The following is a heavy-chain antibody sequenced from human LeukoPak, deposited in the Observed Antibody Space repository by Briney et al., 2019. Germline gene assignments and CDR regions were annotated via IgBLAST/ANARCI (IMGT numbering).Heavy chain of an antibody. CDR2: ISYDGSNK. CDR1: GFTFSTYA. J-gene: IGHJ4*02. V-gene: IGHV3-30-3*02. Sequence: GGSLRLSCAASGFTFSTYAMHWVRQAPGKGLEWVAVISYDGSNKYYADSVKGRFTISRDNSKNALYLQMNSLRAEDTAVYYCAKDAPGYSSGWYGGGYFDYWGQGTLVTVSS. CDR3: AKDAPGYSSGWYGGGYFDY. D-gene: IGHD6-19*01.